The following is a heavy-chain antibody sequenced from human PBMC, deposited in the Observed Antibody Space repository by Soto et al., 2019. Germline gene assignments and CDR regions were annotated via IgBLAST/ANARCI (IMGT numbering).Heavy chain of an antibody. D-gene: IGHD3-3*01. CDR2: IKQDGSEK. J-gene: IGHJ3*02. CDR3: ASLGVVNVVDFDI. V-gene: IGHV3-7*03. Sequence: GGSLRLSCAASGFTFSSYWMSWVRQAPGKGLEWVANIKQDGSEKYYVDSVKGRFTISRDNAKNSLYLQMNSLRAEDTAVYYCASLGVVNVVDFDIWGQGTMVTVSS. CDR1: GFTFSSYW.